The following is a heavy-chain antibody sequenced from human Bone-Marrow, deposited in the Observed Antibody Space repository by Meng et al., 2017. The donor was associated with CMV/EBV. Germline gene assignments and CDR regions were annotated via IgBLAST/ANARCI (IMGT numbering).Heavy chain of an antibody. CDR1: GYTFTSYG. CDR2: ISAYNGNT. Sequence: ASVKVSCKASGYTFTSYGISWVRQAPGQGLEWMGWISAYNGNTNYAQKLQGRVTMTTDTSTSTAYMELRSLRSDDTAVYYCARVRRDYDFWSGFPPDYWGQGTLVTVSS. D-gene: IGHD3-3*01. CDR3: ARVRRDYDFWSGFPPDY. V-gene: IGHV1-18*01. J-gene: IGHJ4*01.